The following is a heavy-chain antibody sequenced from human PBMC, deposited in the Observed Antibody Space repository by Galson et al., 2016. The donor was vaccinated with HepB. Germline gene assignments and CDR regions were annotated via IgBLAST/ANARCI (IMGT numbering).Heavy chain of an antibody. Sequence: SLRLSCAASGFTFSRYGMHWVRQAPGKGLEWVAIISYDGTNEYYADSVKGRFTISRDNSRNTVFLQMNSLRTEDTAVYHCAKADDGACLDYWGQGTLVTVSS. CDR3: AKADDGACLDY. D-gene: IGHD4-17*01. CDR2: ISYDGTNE. V-gene: IGHV3-30*18. CDR1: GFTFSRYG. J-gene: IGHJ4*02.